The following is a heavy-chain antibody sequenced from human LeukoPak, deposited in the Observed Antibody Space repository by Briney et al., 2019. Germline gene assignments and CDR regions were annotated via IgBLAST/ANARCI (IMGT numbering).Heavy chain of an antibody. CDR3: TRLRNYGYDF. Sequence: GGSLRLSCAASGPTLGGYYMDWVRQAPGKGLEWVGRIRNEANRYTTEYAASVKGRFTISRDDSKNSLYPQMNSLKTEDTAVYYCTRLRNYGYDFWGQGTLVTVSS. CDR2: IRNEANRYTT. D-gene: IGHD5-18*01. CDR1: GPTLGGYY. V-gene: IGHV3-72*01. J-gene: IGHJ4*02.